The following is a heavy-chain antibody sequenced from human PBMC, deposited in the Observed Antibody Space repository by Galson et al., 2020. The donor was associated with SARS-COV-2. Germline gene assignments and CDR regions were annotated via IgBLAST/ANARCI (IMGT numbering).Heavy chain of an antibody. V-gene: IGHV4-34*01. CDR1: GGSFSGYS. Sequence: SETLSLTCAVYGGSFSGYSWTWIRQPPGKGLEWIGEINIGGNTNFSPSLGRRVTISIDASKKQFSLKLRSATAADTALYLCARGHRGVVPSPVLGLGPYYSYYYMDVWGKGTTVTVSS. CDR3: ARGHRGVVPSPVLGLGPYYSYYYMDV. J-gene: IGHJ6*03. CDR2: INIGGNT. D-gene: IGHD3-10*01.